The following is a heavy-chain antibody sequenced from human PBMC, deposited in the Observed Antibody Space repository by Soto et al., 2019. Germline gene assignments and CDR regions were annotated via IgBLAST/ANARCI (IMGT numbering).Heavy chain of an antibody. J-gene: IGHJ6*02. CDR3: ARPVEPFYYYGMDV. CDR2: ISYDGSET. CDR1: GFTFITYA. Sequence: LRLSCAAAGFTFITYAMQWVRQAPGTGLVWVALISYDGSETYYADSVQGRFTVSRDNPRKKLYLEMNGLRPEDTGVYYCARPVEPFYYYGMDVWGQGTTVTVSS. V-gene: IGHV3-30-3*01.